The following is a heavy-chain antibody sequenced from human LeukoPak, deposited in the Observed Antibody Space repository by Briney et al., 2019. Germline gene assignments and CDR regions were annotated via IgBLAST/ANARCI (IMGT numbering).Heavy chain of an antibody. V-gene: IGHV4-61*02. CDR2: IYTSGSP. CDR3: AREEQVRYYDSSGYWENYYYMDV. CDR1: GGSISSGSYY. J-gene: IGHJ6*03. Sequence: SETLSLTCTVSGGSISSGSYYWRWIRQPAGKGLEWIGRIYTSGSPNYNPYLKSRVTISVDTSKNQFSLKLSSVTAADTAVYYCAREEQVRYYDSSGYWENYYYMDVWGKGTTVTISS. D-gene: IGHD3-22*01.